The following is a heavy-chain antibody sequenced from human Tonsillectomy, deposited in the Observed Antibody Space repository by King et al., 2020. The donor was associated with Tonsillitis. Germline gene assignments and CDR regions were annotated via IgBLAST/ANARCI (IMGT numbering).Heavy chain of an antibody. J-gene: IGHJ4*02. V-gene: IGHV3-49*04. Sequence: VQLVESGGGLVQPGRSLRLSCTASGFTFGDYAMSWVRQAPGKGLEWVGFIRSKAYGGTTEYAASVKGRFTISRDDSKSIAYLQMNSLKTEDTAVYYCTRMALGSSSRYSGSYYWGQGTLVTVSS. CDR2: IRSKAYGGTT. CDR1: GFTFGDYA. CDR3: TRMALGSSSRYSGSYY. D-gene: IGHD1-26*01.